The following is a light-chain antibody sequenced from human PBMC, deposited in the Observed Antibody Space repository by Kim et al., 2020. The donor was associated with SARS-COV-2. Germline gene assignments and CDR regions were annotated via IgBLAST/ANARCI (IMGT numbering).Light chain of an antibody. CDR3: SSYTGSRTLV. CDR2: DVT. Sequence: GQSITSSCTGTSNDIGYYNYVSWYQQQPGTAPKLMIYDVTNRPSGVPDRFSGAKSGNTASLTISGLQAADEADYFCSSYTGSRTLVFGGGTKLTVL. J-gene: IGLJ2*01. V-gene: IGLV2-14*03. CDR1: SNDIGYYNY.